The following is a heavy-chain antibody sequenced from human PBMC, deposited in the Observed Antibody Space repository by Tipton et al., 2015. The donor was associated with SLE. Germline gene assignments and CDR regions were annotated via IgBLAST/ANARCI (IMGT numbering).Heavy chain of an antibody. Sequence: TLSLTCTVSGGSISSSSYYWGWIRQPPGKGLEWIGSIYYSGSTYYNPSLKRRVTISVDTSKNPFALKRSSVTAADTAVYYCASGGEDYGMDVWGQGTTVTVSS. V-gene: IGHV4-39*01. CDR3: ASGGEDYGMDV. J-gene: IGHJ6*02. CDR2: IYYSGST. CDR1: GGSISSSSYY. D-gene: IGHD3-16*01.